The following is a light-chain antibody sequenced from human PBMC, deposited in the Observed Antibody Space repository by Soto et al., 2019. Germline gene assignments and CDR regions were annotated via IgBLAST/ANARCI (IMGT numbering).Light chain of an antibody. CDR2: DVS. J-gene: IGLJ2*01. CDR3: SSYTSSSTLV. CDR1: SSDVGGYNY. V-gene: IGLV2-14*01. Sequence: QSVLTQPASVSGSPGQSITISCTGTSSDVGGYNYVSWYQQHPGKAPKLMIYDVSNRPSGVSNRFSGSKSGNTASLTISRLPDEDEADYYCSSYTSSSTLVFGGGTKLTVL.